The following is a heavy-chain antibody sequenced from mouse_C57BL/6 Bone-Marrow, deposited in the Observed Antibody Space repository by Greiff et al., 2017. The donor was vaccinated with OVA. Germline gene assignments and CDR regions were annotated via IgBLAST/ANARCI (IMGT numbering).Heavy chain of an antibody. Sequence: QVQLQQSGAELVKPGASVKLSCKASGYTFTSYWMHWVKQRPGQGLEWIGMIHPNSGSTNYNEKFKSKATLTVDKSSSTAYMQLSSLTSEDSAVYYCARNSYGNYGAWFAYWGQGTLVTVSA. CDR3: ARNSYGNYGAWFAY. CDR2: IHPNSGST. CDR1: GYTFTSYW. V-gene: IGHV1-64*01. D-gene: IGHD2-1*01. J-gene: IGHJ3*01.